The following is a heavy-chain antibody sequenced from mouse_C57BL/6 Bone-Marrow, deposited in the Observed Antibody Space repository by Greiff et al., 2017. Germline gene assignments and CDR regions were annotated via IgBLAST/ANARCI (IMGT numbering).Heavy chain of an antibody. CDR1: GYTFTSYW. CDR2: LDPSDSYT. CDR3: ASEGYPYWFAY. Sequence: QVQLQQPGAELVKPGASVKLSCKASGYTFTSYWMQWVKQRPGQGLEWIGELDPSDSYTNYNQKFKGKATLTVDTSSSTAYMPLSSLTSEDSAVYYCASEGYPYWFAYWGQGTLVTVSA. J-gene: IGHJ3*01. D-gene: IGHD2-3*01. V-gene: IGHV1-50*01.